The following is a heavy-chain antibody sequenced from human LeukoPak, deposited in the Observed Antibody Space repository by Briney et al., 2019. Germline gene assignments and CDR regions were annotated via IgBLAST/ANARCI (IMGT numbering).Heavy chain of an antibody. D-gene: IGHD6-19*01. CDR1: GFTFSSYS. Sequence: GGSLRLSCAASGFTFSSYSMIWVRPAPGKGLEWVSSISSSSSYIYYADSVKGRFTISRDNAKNSLYLQMNSLRAEDTAVYYCARDRGQWLVRGYFDYWGQGTLVTVSS. J-gene: IGHJ4*02. V-gene: IGHV3-21*01. CDR2: ISSSSSYI. CDR3: ARDRGQWLVRGYFDY.